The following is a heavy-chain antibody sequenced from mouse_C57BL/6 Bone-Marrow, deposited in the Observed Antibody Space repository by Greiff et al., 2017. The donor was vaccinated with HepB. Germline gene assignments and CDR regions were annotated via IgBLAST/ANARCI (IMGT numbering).Heavy chain of an antibody. J-gene: IGHJ2*01. CDR1: GYTFTSYW. D-gene: IGHD2-3*01. CDR2: IDPSDSYT. V-gene: IGHV1-50*01. CDR3: ARGDGYYGDY. Sequence: QVQLQQSGAELARPGASVKLSCKASGYTFTSYWMQWVKQRPGQGLEWIGEIDPSDSYTNYNQKFKGKATLTVDTSSSTAYMQLSSLTSEDSAVYYCARGDGYYGDYWGQGTTLTVSS.